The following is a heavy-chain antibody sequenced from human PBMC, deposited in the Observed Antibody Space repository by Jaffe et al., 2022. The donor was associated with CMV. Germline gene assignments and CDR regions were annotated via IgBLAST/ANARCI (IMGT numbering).Heavy chain of an antibody. D-gene: IGHD3-16*01. V-gene: IGHV3-33*01. CDR3: ARAFDGGGWFDP. CDR1: GFTFSSYG. J-gene: IGHJ5*02. Sequence: QVQLVESGGGVVQPGRSLRLSCAASGFTFSSYGMHWVRQAPGKGLEWVAVIWYDGSNKYYADSVKGRFTISRDNSKNTLYLQMNSLRAEDTAVYYCARAFDGGGWFDPWGQGTLVTVSS. CDR2: IWYDGSNK.